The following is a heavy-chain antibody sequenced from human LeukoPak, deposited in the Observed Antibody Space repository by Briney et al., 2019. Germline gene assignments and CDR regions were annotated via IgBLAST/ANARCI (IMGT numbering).Heavy chain of an antibody. CDR2: INHSGNT. CDR1: GGSFSGHY. CDR3: ARAQEAVAIDY. J-gene: IGHJ4*02. D-gene: IGHD6-19*01. V-gene: IGHV4-34*01. Sequence: SETLSLTCAVYGGSFSGHYWNWVRQPPGKGLEWIGEINHSGNTNYNPSLKSRVTLSVDTSKNQFSLKLSSVTAADRAVYYCARAQEAVAIDYWGQGTLVTVSS.